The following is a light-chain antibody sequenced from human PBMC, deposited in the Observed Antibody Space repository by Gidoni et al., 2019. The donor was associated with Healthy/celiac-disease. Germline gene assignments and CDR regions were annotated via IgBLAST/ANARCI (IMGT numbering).Light chain of an antibody. V-gene: IGKV1-39*01. CDR1: QSISSY. Sequence: DIQMTQSPSSLSASVGDRVTITCRASQSISSYLNWYQQKPGKAPKLLIYAASSLQSGVPSRVSGSGSGTDFTLTIRSLQPEDFATYYCQQSYSTPPYTFGQGTKLEIK. CDR2: AAS. CDR3: QQSYSTPPYT. J-gene: IGKJ2*01.